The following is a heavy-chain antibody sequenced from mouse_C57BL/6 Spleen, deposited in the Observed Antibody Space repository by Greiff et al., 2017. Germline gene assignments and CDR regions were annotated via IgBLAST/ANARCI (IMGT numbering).Heavy chain of an antibody. J-gene: IGHJ4*01. Sequence: QVQLKQPGTELVKPGASVKLSCKASGYTFTSYWMHWVKQRPGQGLEWIGNINPSNGGTNYNEKFKSKATLTVDKSSSTAYMQLSSLTSEDSAVXYCARYSNYYYAMDYWGQGTSVTVSS. CDR1: GYTFTSYW. CDR2: INPSNGGT. D-gene: IGHD2-5*01. CDR3: ARYSNYYYAMDY. V-gene: IGHV1-53*01.